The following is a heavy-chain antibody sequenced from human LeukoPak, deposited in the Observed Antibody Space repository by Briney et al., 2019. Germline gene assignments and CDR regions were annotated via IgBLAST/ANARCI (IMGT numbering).Heavy chain of an antibody. D-gene: IGHD6-13*01. V-gene: IGHV3-30-3*01. Sequence: QPGRSLRLSCAASGFTFSSYAMHWVRQAPGKGLEWVAVISYDGSNKYYADSVKGRFTISRDNSKNTLYLQMNSLRAEDTAVYYCARGITGYRSSSWGQGTLVTVSS. J-gene: IGHJ5*02. CDR1: GFTFSSYA. CDR3: ARGITGYRSSS. CDR2: ISYDGSNK.